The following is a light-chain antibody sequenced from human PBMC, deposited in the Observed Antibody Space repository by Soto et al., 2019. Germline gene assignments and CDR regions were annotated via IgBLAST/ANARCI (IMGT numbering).Light chain of an antibody. CDR2: EVS. J-gene: IGLJ2*01. CDR3: SSYAGSNNVV. V-gene: IGLV2-8*01. CDR1: SSDVGGYNY. Sequence: QSALTQPPSASGSPGQSVTISCTGTSSDVGGYNYVSWYQQHPGKAPNLMIYEVSKRPSGVPDRFFGSKSGNTASLTVSGLQAEDEADYYCSSYAGSNNVVFGGGTKLTVL.